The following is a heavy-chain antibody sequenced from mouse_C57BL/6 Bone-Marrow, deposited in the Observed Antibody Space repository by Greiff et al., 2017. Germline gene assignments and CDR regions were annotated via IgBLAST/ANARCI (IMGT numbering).Heavy chain of an antibody. CDR3: ARDYYGSSLYFDY. D-gene: IGHD1-1*01. Sequence: QVQLQQPGAELVMPGASVKLSCKASGYTFTSYWMHWVKQRPGQGLEWIGEIDPSDSYTNYNQKFKGKSTLTVDKSSSTAYMQLSSLTSEDSAVYYCARDYYGSSLYFDYWGQGTTLTVSS. V-gene: IGHV1-69*01. J-gene: IGHJ2*01. CDR2: IDPSDSYT. CDR1: GYTFTSYW.